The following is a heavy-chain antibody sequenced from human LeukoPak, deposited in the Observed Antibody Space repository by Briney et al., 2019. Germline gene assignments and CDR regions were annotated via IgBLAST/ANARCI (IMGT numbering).Heavy chain of an antibody. CDR2: INHDGNDI. CDR1: GFTFSTHS. CDR3: AGDGTGVLPGDAFDI. V-gene: IGHV3-21*05. J-gene: IGHJ3*02. D-gene: IGHD1-1*01. Sequence: GGSLRLSCAASGFTFSTHSMNWVRQAPGKGLEWVSYINHDGNDIYYGESVKGRFTISRDNAKNSLYLRMHTLRAGDTAVYYCAGDGTGVLPGDAFDIWSQGTMVTVSS.